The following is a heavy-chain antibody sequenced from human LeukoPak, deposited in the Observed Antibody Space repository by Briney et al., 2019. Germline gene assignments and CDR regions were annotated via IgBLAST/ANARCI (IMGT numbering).Heavy chain of an antibody. D-gene: IGHD3-22*01. J-gene: IGHJ4*02. CDR3: ARVGDYYDSSGYYY. V-gene: IGHV1-69*13. Sequence: SVKVSCKASGGTFSSYAISWVRQAPGQGLEWMGGIIPIFGTANYAQKFQGRVTITADESTSTAYMELSSLRSEDAAVYYCARVGDYYDSSGYYYWGQGTLVTVSS. CDR1: GGTFSSYA. CDR2: IIPIFGTA.